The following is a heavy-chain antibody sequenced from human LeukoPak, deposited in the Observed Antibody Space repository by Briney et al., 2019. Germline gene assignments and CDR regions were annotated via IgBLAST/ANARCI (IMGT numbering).Heavy chain of an antibody. CDR3: ASWFHSSSSGGWFDP. CDR2: IYHSGST. J-gene: IGHJ5*02. V-gene: IGHV4-4*02. D-gene: IGHD6-6*01. CDR1: GGSISSSNW. Sequence: PSGTLSLTCAVSGGSISSSNWWSWVRQPPGQGLEWIGEIYHSGSTNYNPSLKSRVTISVDKSKNQFSLKLSSVTAADTAVYYCASWFHSSSSGGWFDPWGQGTLVTVSS.